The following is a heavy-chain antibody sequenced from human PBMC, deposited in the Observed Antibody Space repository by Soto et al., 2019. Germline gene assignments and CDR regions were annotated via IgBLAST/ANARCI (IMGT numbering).Heavy chain of an antibody. V-gene: IGHV4-59*01. CDR3: ARSDSSGYSPFDD. J-gene: IGHJ4*02. D-gene: IGHD3-22*01. CDR2: IHRSGST. Sequence: SETLSLTCSVSGGSIRSFYWSWIRQPPGTGLEWIGYIHRSGSTNYNPSLKSRVTISLDMSKNQISLKLSSMTAADTAAYYCARSDSSGYSPFDDWGQGTLVTVSS. CDR1: GGSIRSFY.